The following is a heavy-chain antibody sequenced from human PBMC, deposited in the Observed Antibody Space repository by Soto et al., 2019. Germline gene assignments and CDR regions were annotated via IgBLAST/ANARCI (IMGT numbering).Heavy chain of an antibody. D-gene: IGHD2-15*01. Sequence: GGSLRLSCAASGFTFSSYAMHWVRQAPGKGLEWVAVISYDGSNKYYADSVKGRFTISRDNSKNTLYLQMNSLRAEDTAVYYCAKDLDRYCSGGSCYPLPWSYFDYWGQGTLVTVSS. CDR1: GFTFSSYA. CDR2: ISYDGSNK. CDR3: AKDLDRYCSGGSCYPLPWSYFDY. V-gene: IGHV3-30-3*01. J-gene: IGHJ4*02.